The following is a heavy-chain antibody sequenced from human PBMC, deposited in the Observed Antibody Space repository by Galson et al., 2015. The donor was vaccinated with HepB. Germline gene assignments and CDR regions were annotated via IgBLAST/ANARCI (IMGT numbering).Heavy chain of an antibody. D-gene: IGHD2-2*01. J-gene: IGHJ4*02. V-gene: IGHV4-39*01. CDR3: AGPYCSSTSCRAHPFDY. Sequence: SETLSLTCTVSGGSISSSSYYWGWIRQPPGKGLEWIGSIYYSGSTYYNPSLKSRVTISVDTSKNQFSLKLSSVTAADTAVYYCAGPYCSSTSCRAHPFDYWGQGTLVTVSS. CDR1: GGSISSSSYY. CDR2: IYYSGST.